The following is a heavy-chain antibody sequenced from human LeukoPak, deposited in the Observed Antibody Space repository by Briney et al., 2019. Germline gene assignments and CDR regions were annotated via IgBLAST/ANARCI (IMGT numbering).Heavy chain of an antibody. CDR2: IRSRTDGGTA. V-gene: IGHV3-15*01. D-gene: IGHD2-15*01. CDR1: GFTFSNVW. Sequence: GGSLRLSCAASGFTFSNVWMNWVRQAPGQGLEWVGLIRSRTDGGTAEYAAPVKGRFTISRDDSKNTLFLQMNSLKTEDTAVYYCTIEGAYWRFDPWGQGTLVAVSS. J-gene: IGHJ5*02. CDR3: TIEGAYWRFDP.